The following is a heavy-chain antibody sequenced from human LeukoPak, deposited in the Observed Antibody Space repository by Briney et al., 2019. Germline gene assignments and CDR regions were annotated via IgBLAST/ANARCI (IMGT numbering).Heavy chain of an antibody. J-gene: IGHJ6*03. CDR3: AGGAYLNYYMDV. CDR2: INTDGSST. V-gene: IGHV3-74*01. CDR1: GFTFSSYW. D-gene: IGHD2-21*01. Sequence: PGGSLRLSCAASGFTFSSYWIHWVRQAPGKGLVWVSRINTDGSSTNYADSVKGRFTISRDNAENTLYLQMNSLRAEDTAVYYCAGGAYLNYYMDVWGKGTTVTVSS.